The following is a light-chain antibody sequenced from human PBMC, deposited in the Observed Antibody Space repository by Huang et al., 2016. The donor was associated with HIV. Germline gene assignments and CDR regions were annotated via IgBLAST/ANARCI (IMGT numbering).Light chain of an antibody. V-gene: IGKV3-20*01. CDR2: GAS. J-gene: IGKJ2*01. Sequence: EIVLTQSPGTLSLSPGERATLSCRTSQSLSSNYLAWYQHKVGQAPRLLIYGASSRATGISDRFNGSGSGTDFTLTISRLEPEDFAVYYCQQCGSSPPTFGQGTKLEIK. CDR1: QSLSSNY. CDR3: QQCGSSPPT.